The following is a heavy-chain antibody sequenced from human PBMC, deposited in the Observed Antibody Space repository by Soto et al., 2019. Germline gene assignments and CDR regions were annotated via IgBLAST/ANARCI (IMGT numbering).Heavy chain of an antibody. CDR1: GYTFTSYG. CDR2: ISAYNGNT. V-gene: IGHV1-18*03. J-gene: IGHJ4*02. Sequence: ASVKVSCKASGYTFTSYGISWVRQAPGQRLEWMEWISAYNGNTNYEQKLQGRVTMTTDTSTSTAYMELRSLRSDDLAVYYCASGQDDFWSGYYVWGQGTLVTVSS. D-gene: IGHD3-3*01. CDR3: ASGQDDFWSGYYV.